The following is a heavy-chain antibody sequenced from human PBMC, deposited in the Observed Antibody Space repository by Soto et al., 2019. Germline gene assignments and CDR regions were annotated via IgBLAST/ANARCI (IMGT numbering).Heavy chain of an antibody. D-gene: IGHD1-26*01. CDR2: IIPIFGTA. CDR1: GGTFSSYA. CDR3: ATGEWELLGEDACDI. J-gene: IGHJ3*02. V-gene: IGHV1-69*12. Sequence: QVQLVQSGAEVKKPGSSVKVSCKASGGTFSSYAISWVRQAPGQGLEWMGGIIPIFGTANYAQKFQGRVRITADESTSADDVELSSLRAEDTAVYYCATGEWELLGEDACDIWRQGTMVTVSS.